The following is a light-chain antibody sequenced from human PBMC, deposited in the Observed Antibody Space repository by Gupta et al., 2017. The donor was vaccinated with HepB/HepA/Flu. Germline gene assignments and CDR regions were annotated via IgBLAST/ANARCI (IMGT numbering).Light chain of an antibody. V-gene: IGLV1-44*01. CDR3: AAWDDTLNGVM. Sequence: QSVLAQPPSVSGPPGQRVIISCSGSRSNIESNTVNWYQHLPGTAPKLLIHSNDQRPSGVPARFSGSKSGTSASLAISGLQAEDEADYYCAAWDDTLNGVMFGGGTKLTVL. CDR1: RSNIESNT. CDR2: SND. J-gene: IGLJ3*02.